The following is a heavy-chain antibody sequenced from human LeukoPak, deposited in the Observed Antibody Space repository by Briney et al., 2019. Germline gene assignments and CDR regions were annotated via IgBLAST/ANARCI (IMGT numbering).Heavy chain of an antibody. Sequence: SETLSLTCTVSGGSINSGDYHYWSWIRQPPGKGLEWIGYIYSSGSTYYNPSLKSRVTISVDMSKNQFSLKLSSVSAADTAVYYCARHDYGDYGAFDIWGQGTMVTVSS. CDR2: IYSSGST. CDR3: ARHDYGDYGAFDI. V-gene: IGHV4-30-4*01. J-gene: IGHJ3*02. CDR1: GGSINSGDYHY. D-gene: IGHD4-17*01.